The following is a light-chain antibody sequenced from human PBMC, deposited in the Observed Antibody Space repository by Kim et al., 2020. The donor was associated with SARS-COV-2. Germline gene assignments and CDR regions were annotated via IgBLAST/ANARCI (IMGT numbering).Light chain of an antibody. CDR1: SSDVGGSNF. CDR3: SSYRNTNTLI. J-gene: IGLJ2*01. Sequence: QSALTQPASVSGSPGQSITISCTGTSSDVGGSNFVSWYQQHPGKAPKLMIYDVDKRPSGVSDRFSGSKSDNTASLTISGLQAEDEANYYCSSYRNTNTLIFGGGTQLTVL. V-gene: IGLV2-14*03. CDR2: DVD.